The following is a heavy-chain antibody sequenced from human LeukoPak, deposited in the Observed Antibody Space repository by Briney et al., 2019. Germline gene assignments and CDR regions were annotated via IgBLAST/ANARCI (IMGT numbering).Heavy chain of an antibody. D-gene: IGHD3-22*01. CDR3: ARLGPYYYDSSGYYFNPFDY. Sequence: ASVKVSCKASGYTFTSYGISWVRQAPGQGLEWMGWIGAYNGNTNYAQKLQGRVTMTTDTSTSTAYMELRSLRSDDTAVYYCARLGPYYYDSSGYYFNPFDYWGQGTLVTVSS. CDR2: IGAYNGNT. CDR1: GYTFTSYG. J-gene: IGHJ4*02. V-gene: IGHV1-18*01.